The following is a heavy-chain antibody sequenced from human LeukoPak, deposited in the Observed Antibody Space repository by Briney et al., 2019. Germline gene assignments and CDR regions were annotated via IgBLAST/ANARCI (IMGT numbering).Heavy chain of an antibody. D-gene: IGHD3-10*01. CDR3: ARDSPRVYYGSGSYYNALGY. CDR1: GGTFSSYA. Sequence: SVTVSCKASGGTFSSYAISWVRQAPGQGLEWMGRIIPIFGTANYAQKFQGRVTITTDESTSTAYMELSSLRSEDTTVYYCARDSPRVYYGSGSYYNALGYWGQGTLVTVSS. J-gene: IGHJ4*02. CDR2: IIPIFGTA. V-gene: IGHV1-69*05.